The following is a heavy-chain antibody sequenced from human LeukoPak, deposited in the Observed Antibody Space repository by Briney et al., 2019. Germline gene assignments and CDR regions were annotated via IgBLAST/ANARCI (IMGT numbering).Heavy chain of an antibody. CDR3: AREDYYDSGSNDY. V-gene: IGHV1-69*06. CDR2: IIPIFGTA. Sequence: GASVKVSCKASGGTFSSYAISWVRQAPGQGLEWMGGIIPIFGTANYAQKFQGRVTITADKSTNTAYMELSSLRSEDTAVYYCAREDYYDSGSNDYWGQGTLVTVSS. CDR1: GGTFSSYA. D-gene: IGHD3-22*01. J-gene: IGHJ4*02.